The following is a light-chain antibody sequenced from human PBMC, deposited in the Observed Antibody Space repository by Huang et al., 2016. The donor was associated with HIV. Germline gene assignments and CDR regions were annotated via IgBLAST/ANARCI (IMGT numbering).Light chain of an antibody. V-gene: IGKV3-11*01. J-gene: IGKJ4*01. CDR3: QQRSSWPLT. Sequence: EILLTQSPPTLSLSPGQRGTLSCRASQSIGTSLAWYQQKPGPGPRLLIYDTSNRAAGIPARLGGGGSGTNFTLTIGGLEPEDVAVYYCQQRSSWPLTFGGGTRVEIK. CDR2: DTS. CDR1: QSIGTS.